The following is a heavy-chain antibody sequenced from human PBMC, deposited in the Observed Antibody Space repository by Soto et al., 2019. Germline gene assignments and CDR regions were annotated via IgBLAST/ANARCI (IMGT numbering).Heavy chain of an antibody. D-gene: IGHD2-2*02. CDR2: ISSSGGST. Sequence: GGSLRLSCAASGFTFSSYAMSWVRQAPGKGLEWVSAISSSGGSTYYADSVKGRFTISRDNSKNTLYLQMNSLRAEDTAVYYCAKDLSLYCSSTSCYMDYGMDVWGQGTTVTVSS. V-gene: IGHV3-23*01. CDR1: GFTFSSYA. CDR3: AKDLSLYCSSTSCYMDYGMDV. J-gene: IGHJ6*02.